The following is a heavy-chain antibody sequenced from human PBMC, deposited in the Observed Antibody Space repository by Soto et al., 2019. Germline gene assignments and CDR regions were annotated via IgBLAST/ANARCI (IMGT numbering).Heavy chain of an antibody. V-gene: IGHV1-18*01. Sequence: QVQLVQSGGEAKKPGASVKLSCTASGYTFTSYVITWVRQAPGQGLEWMGWISAYNDIPNYAQNVKGRVTMTTDTSTRTAYMALRSLRCDDTAVYYCASSGDVNYYHGMDVGGQETTVTVSS. CDR2: ISAYNDIP. CDR1: GYTFTSYV. CDR3: ASSGDVNYYHGMDV. D-gene: IGHD5-12*01. J-gene: IGHJ6*02.